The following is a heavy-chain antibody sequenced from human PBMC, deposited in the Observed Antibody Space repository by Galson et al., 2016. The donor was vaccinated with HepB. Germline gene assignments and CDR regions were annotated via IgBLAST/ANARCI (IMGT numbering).Heavy chain of an antibody. CDR2: ISSNSNYI. Sequence: SLRLSCAASEFTFSSYSMNWVRQAPGKGLEWVSSISSNSNYIYYADSVKGRFNISRDNAKNSLHLQMNSLRAEDTAVYYCARYAVDTALDYWGQGTLVTVSS. V-gene: IGHV3-21*04. J-gene: IGHJ4*02. D-gene: IGHD5-18*01. CDR1: EFTFSSYS. CDR3: ARYAVDTALDY.